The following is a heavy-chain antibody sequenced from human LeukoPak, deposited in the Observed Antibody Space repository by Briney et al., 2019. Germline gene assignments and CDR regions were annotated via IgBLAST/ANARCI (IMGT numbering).Heavy chain of an antibody. CDR2: ISWNSGSI. J-gene: IGHJ4*02. V-gene: IGHV3-9*03. D-gene: IGHD6-19*01. CDR3: AKGRHSSGWYYFDY. CDR1: GFTFDDYA. Sequence: GRSLRLSCAASGFTFDDYAMHWVRQAPGKGLERVSGISWNSGSIGYADSVKGRFTISRDNAKNSLYLQMNSLRAEDMALYYCAKGRHSSGWYYFDYWGQGTLVTVSS.